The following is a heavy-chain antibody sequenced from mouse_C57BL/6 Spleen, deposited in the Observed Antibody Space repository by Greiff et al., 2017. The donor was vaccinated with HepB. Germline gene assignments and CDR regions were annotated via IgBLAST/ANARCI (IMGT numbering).Heavy chain of an antibody. CDR3: TRDLLWSFAY. J-gene: IGHJ3*01. Sequence: EVHLVESGEGLVKPGGSLKLSCAASGFTFSSYAMSWVRQTPEKRLEWVAYISSGGDYIYYADTVKGRFTISRDNARNTLYLQMSSLKSEDTAMYYCTRDLLWSFAYWGQGTLVTVSA. D-gene: IGHD2-1*01. CDR2: ISSGGDYI. CDR1: GFTFSSYA. V-gene: IGHV5-9-1*02.